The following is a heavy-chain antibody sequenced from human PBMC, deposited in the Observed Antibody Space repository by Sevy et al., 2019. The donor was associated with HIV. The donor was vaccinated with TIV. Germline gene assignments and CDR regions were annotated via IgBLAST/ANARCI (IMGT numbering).Heavy chain of an antibody. V-gene: IGHV3-23*01. CDR3: AKDRRQQLGKYYYYYGMDV. J-gene: IGHJ6*02. CDR1: GFTFSSYA. Sequence: GGSLRRSCAASGFTFSSYAMSWVRQAPGKGLEWVSAISGSGGSTYYADSVKGRFTISRDNSKNTLYLQMNSLRAEDTAVYYCAKDRRQQLGKYYYYYGMDVWGQGTTVTVSS. D-gene: IGHD6-13*01. CDR2: ISGSGGST.